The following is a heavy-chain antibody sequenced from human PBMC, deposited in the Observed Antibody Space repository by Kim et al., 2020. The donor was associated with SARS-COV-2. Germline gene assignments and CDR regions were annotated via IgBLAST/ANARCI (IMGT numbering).Heavy chain of an antibody. Sequence: GGSLRLSCAASGFTVSSNYMSWVRQAPGKGLEWVSVIYSGGSTYYADSVKGRFTISRDNSKNTLYLQMNSLRAEDTAVYYCARDPLPWGIAAAGTGYYYGMDVWGQGTTVTVSS. V-gene: IGHV3-66*01. CDR3: ARDPLPWGIAAAGTGYYYGMDV. J-gene: IGHJ6*02. CDR2: IYSGGST. D-gene: IGHD6-13*01. CDR1: GFTVSSNY.